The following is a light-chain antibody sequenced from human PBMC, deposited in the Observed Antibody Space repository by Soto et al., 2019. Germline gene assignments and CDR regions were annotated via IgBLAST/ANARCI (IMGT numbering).Light chain of an antibody. CDR1: QSVSSSY. CDR3: QQYGSSPQIT. Sequence: EIVLTQSPCTLSLSPGERATLSCRASQSVSSSYLAWYQQKPGQAPRLLIYGASSRATGIPDRFSGSGSATDFTHTISRLEPEDFAVYYCQQYGSSPQITFGPGTKVDIK. CDR2: GAS. J-gene: IGKJ3*01. V-gene: IGKV3-20*01.